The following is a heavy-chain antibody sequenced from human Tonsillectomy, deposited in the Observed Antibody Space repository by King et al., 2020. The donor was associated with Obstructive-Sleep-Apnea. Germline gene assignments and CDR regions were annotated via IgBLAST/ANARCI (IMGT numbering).Heavy chain of an antibody. CDR1: GYSISSGHY. D-gene: IGHD4-17*01. Sequence: VQLQESGPGLVKPSETLSLTCTVSGYSISSGHYWGWIRQSPGKGLEWIGTIYHSGSTYHNPSLKSRVTISVDTSKNQFSLKLSSVTAADTAVYFCARLELWPDSGDYIPHSYWGQGTLVTVSS. V-gene: IGHV4-38-2*02. CDR3: ARLELWPDSGDYIPHSY. CDR2: IYHSGST. J-gene: IGHJ4*02.